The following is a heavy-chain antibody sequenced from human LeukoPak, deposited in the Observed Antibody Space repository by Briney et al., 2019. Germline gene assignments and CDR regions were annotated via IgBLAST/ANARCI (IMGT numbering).Heavy chain of an antibody. CDR2: ISYDGSNK. Sequence: GGSLRLSCAATGFTFSSYGMHWVRQAPGKGLEWVAVISYDGSNKYYADSVKGRFTISRDNSKNTLYLQMNSLRAEDTAVYYCAKADGGAYYYDSSGYPFDYWGQGTLVTVSS. J-gene: IGHJ4*02. V-gene: IGHV3-30*18. CDR1: GFTFSSYG. D-gene: IGHD3-22*01. CDR3: AKADGGAYYYDSSGYPFDY.